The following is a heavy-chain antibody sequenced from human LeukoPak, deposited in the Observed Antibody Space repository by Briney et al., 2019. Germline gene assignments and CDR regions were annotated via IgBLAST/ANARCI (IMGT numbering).Heavy chain of an antibody. D-gene: IGHD6-19*01. J-gene: IGHJ4*02. V-gene: IGHV4-59*08. CDR1: GGSISSYY. Sequence: PSETLSLTCTVSGGSISSYYWSWIRQPPGKGLEWIGYIYYSGSTNYNPSLKSRVTISVDTSKNQFSLKLSSVTAADTAVYYCARHWINRQWLGVFDYWGQGTLVTVSS. CDR2: IYYSGST. CDR3: ARHWINRQWLGVFDY.